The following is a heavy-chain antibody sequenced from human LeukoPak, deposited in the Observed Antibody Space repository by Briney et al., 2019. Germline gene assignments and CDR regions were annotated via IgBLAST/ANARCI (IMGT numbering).Heavy chain of an antibody. CDR3: ARVRGYDSSGYYDNYYYYMDV. CDR1: GGSISSYY. Sequence: SETLSLTCTVSGGSISSYYWSWIRQPPGKGLEWIGYIYYSGSTNYNPSLKSRVTISVDTSKNQFSLKLSSVTAADTAVYYCARVRGYDSSGYYDNYYYYMDVWGKGTTVTVSS. CDR2: IYYSGST. V-gene: IGHV4-59*01. D-gene: IGHD3-22*01. J-gene: IGHJ6*03.